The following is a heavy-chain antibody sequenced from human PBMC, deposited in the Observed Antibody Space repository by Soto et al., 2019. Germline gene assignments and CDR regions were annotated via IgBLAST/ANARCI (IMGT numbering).Heavy chain of an antibody. CDR3: ARDQVFEDSSGNLPGY. CDR2: ISANNVNT. D-gene: IGHD3-22*01. Sequence: GASEEVFCMVSGSNFSSSGFWWLRQVPRQELEWTGWISANNVNTNYEQKFQDISTMTTDPSSTPAYMELRRLKSDDTAVYYCARDQVFEDSSGNLPGYWGRGTLVTVST. CDR1: GSNFSSSG. V-gene: IGHV1-18*01. J-gene: IGHJ4*02.